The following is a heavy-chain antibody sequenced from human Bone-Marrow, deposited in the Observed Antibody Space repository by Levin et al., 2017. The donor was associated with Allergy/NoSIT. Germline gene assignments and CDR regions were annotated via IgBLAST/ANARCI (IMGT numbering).Heavy chain of an antibody. V-gene: IGHV3-74*03. J-gene: IGHJ6*02. CDR2: INSAGSNT. Sequence: AGESLKISCAGSGFIFSRHWIHWVRQAPGKGLVWVSRINSAGSNTTYADSVKGRFTISRDNAENTVYLQMNSLRVEDTAVYFCARALYVTETTLCGMDVWGQGTTVTVSS. CDR3: ARALYVTETTLCGMDV. D-gene: IGHD4-17*01. CDR1: GFIFSRHW.